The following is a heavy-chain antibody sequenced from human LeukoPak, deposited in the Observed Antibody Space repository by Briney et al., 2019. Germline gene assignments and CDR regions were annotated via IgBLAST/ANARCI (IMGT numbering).Heavy chain of an antibody. CDR2: ISAGGGTT. V-gene: IGHV3-23*01. Sequence: PSGGSLRLSCAASGFTFSVYAMSWVRQAPRKGLEYISVISAGGGTTNYADSVKGRFTISRDNSKNTLWLQMNSLRVEDTAVYYCAKRVMVTGITHYFDYWGQGTLVTVSS. D-gene: IGHD3-10*01. CDR3: AKRVMVTGITHYFDY. J-gene: IGHJ4*02. CDR1: GFTFSVYA.